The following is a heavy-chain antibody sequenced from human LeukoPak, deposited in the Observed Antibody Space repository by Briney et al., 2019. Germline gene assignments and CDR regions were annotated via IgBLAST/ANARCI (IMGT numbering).Heavy chain of an antibody. J-gene: IGHJ6*02. CDR2: INAGNGNT. Sequence: ASVKVSCTASGYTFTSYAMHWVRQAPGQRLEWMGWINAGNGNTKYSQKFQGRVTITRDTSASTAYMELSSLRSEDTAVYYCASRYSYGYYYGMDVWGQGTTVTVSS. V-gene: IGHV1-3*01. D-gene: IGHD5-18*01. CDR1: GYTFTSYA. CDR3: ASRYSYGYYYGMDV.